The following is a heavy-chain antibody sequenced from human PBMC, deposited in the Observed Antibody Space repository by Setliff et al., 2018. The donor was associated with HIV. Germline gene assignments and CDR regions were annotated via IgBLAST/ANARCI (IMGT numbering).Heavy chain of an antibody. CDR3: ARHGQYGSGSYYNRPFDF. CDR2: IYPGDSDT. Sequence: RGESLTISCKGSGYSFTNYWIAWLRQMPGKGLEWMGIIYPGDSDTRYSPSFQGQVTISADKSISTAYLQWSSLKASDTAMYYCARHGQYGSGSYYNRPFDFWGQGTLVTVSS. V-gene: IGHV5-51*01. CDR1: GYSFTNYW. J-gene: IGHJ4*02. D-gene: IGHD3-10*01.